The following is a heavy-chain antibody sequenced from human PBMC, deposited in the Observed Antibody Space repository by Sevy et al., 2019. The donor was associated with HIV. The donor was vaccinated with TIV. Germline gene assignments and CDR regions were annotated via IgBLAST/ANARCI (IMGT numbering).Heavy chain of an antibody. Sequence: GGSLRLSCAASGFTFSNAWMSWVRQAPGKGLEWVGRIKSKTDGGTTDYAAPVKGRFTIPRDDSKNTLYLQMNSLKTEDTAVYYCTTQVGATPNGYYYYGMDVWGQGTTVTVSS. CDR1: GFTFSNAW. CDR2: IKSKTDGGTT. V-gene: IGHV3-15*01. J-gene: IGHJ6*02. CDR3: TTQVGATPNGYYYYGMDV. D-gene: IGHD1-26*01.